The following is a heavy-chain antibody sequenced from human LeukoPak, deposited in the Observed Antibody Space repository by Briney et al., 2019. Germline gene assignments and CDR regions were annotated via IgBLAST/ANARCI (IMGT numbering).Heavy chain of an antibody. J-gene: IGHJ4*02. V-gene: IGHV1-18*01. CDR3: ARDRGEMGRGREAFDYFDY. CDR1: GYTFSSFG. D-gene: IGHD3-10*01. CDR2: ISNNNVKT. Sequence: GASVTVSCKASGYTFSSFGISWVRQAPGQGLEWMGWISNNNVKTKYAQKFQGRVTITTDTSTTTAYMELRSLRSDDTALYYCARDRGEMGRGREAFDYFDYWGQGTLVTVSS.